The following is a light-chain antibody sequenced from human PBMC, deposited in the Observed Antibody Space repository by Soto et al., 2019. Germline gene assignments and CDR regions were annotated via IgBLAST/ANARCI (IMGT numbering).Light chain of an antibody. CDR2: DVT. Sequence: QSVLTQPRSVSGSPGQSVTISCTGTSGDVGAYDRVSWYQHHPTKAPKLIIYDVTNRPSGVPYCFSGSKSGSTASLTISGLQDEDEADYYCCSHAGGASWVFGGGTKLTVL. CDR3: CSHAGGASWV. V-gene: IGLV2-11*01. J-gene: IGLJ3*02. CDR1: SGDVGAYDR.